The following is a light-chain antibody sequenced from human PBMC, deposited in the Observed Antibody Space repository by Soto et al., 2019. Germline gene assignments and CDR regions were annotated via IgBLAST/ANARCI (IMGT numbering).Light chain of an antibody. Sequence: EIVLTQSPATLSLSPGERATLSCRASQSVSSYLAWYQQKPGQAPRLLIYEASTRATGIPARFSGGGSGTDFTLTISSLEPEDFAVYYCQQRSDWPWTFGQGTKVDIK. CDR3: QQRSDWPWT. V-gene: IGKV3-11*01. CDR2: EAS. J-gene: IGKJ1*01. CDR1: QSVSSY.